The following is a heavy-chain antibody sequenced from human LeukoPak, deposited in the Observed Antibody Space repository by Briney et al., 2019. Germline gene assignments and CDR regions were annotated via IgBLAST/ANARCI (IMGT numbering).Heavy chain of an antibody. V-gene: IGHV3-48*01. J-gene: IGHJ6*03. CDR2: ISYSSSTI. CDR3: TTPFTMVRGVTYYYYYYMDV. D-gene: IGHD3-10*01. Sequence: GGSLRLSCAASGFTFSSYSMNWARQAPGKGLEWVSYISYSSSTIYYADSVKGRFTISRDNAKNSLYLQMDSLRAEDTAVYYCTTPFTMVRGVTYYYYYYMDVWGKGTTVTVSS. CDR1: GFTFSSYS.